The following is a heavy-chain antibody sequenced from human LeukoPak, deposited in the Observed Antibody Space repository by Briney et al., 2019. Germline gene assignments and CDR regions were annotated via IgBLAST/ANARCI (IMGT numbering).Heavy chain of an antibody. V-gene: IGHV1-69*05. CDR1: GGTFSGYA. CDR3: AREVGVAAGEFDY. CDR2: IIPIFGTA. Sequence: SVKVSCKASGGTFSGYAISWVRQAPGQGLEWMGGIIPIFGTANYAQKFQGRVTITTDESTSTAYMELSSLRSEDTAVYYCAREVGVAAGEFDYWGQGTLVTVSS. D-gene: IGHD6-13*01. J-gene: IGHJ4*02.